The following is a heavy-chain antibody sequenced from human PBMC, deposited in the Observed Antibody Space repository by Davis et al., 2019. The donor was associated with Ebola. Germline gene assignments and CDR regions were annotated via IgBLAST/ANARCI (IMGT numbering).Heavy chain of an antibody. J-gene: IGHJ6*04. V-gene: IGHV3-23*01. D-gene: IGHD3-10*01. CDR3: AKGVIVVRGVYGMDV. Sequence: GESLKISCAASGFRFSSYAMSWVRQAPGKGLEWVSGISGSGGGTYYADSVKGRFTISRDNSKNTLYLQMNSLRAKDTAVYYCAKGVIVVRGVYGMDVWGKGTTVTVSS. CDR1: GFRFSSYA. CDR2: ISGSGGGT.